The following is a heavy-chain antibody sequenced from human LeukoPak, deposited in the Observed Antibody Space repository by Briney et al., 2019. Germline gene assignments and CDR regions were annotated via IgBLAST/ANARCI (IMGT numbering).Heavy chain of an antibody. CDR1: GFTFSADS. CDR3: AKQLSSNAN. V-gene: IGHV3-7*01. J-gene: IGHJ4*02. CDR2: TNQDGSEK. D-gene: IGHD5-18*01. Sequence: PGGSLRLSCAASGFTFSADSMNWVRQAPGKGLEWVANTNQDGSEKYYADSVKGRFTISRDNAKNSLYLQMNARRAEDTAVYYCAKQLSSNANWGQGTLVTVSS.